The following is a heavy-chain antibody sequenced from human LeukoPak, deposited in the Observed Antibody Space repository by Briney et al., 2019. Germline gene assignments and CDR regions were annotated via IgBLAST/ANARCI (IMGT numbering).Heavy chain of an antibody. CDR2: MNPVSGNA. CDR3: ARAPMGAAALY. CDR1: GYTFTSYY. J-gene: IGHJ4*02. D-gene: IGHD6-13*01. Sequence: ASVKVSCKTSGYTFTSYYMHWVRQAPGQGLEWMGWMNPVSGNAGSAQKFQGRVTLTRDTSISTAYMELSSLRSDDTAFYYCARAPMGAAALYWGQGTLVTVSS. V-gene: IGHV1-8*02.